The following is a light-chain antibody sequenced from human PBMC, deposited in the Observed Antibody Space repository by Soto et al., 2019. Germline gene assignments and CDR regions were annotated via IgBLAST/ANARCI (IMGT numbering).Light chain of an antibody. Sequence: ILLTQSPGTLSLSPGERATLSCRASQSVSNKYLAWYQQKPGKAPRLRIYGASSRATGIPERIRGSGSGTDFTLTISRLEPEDFEVYYCQQSSNSPWTFGQGTKVDIK. CDR3: QQSSNSPWT. J-gene: IGKJ1*01. CDR2: GAS. V-gene: IGKV3D-20*02. CDR1: QSVSNKY.